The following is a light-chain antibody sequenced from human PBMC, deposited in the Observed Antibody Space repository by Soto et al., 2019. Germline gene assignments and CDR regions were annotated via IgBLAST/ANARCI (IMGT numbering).Light chain of an antibody. V-gene: IGKV3-20*01. CDR2: AAS. J-gene: IGKJ4*01. CDR1: QSVSSNY. CDR3: QQYGSSPPAT. Sequence: EIVLTQSPGTLSLSPGERATLSCRASQSVSSNYLAWYQQKPGQAPRLLIYAASDRATGTPDRFSGSGSGPDFTLTITRLEPDDFAVYYCQQYGSSPPATFGGGTKVDI.